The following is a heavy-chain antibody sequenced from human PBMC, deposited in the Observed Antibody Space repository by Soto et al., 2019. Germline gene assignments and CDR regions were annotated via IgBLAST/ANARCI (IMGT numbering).Heavy chain of an antibody. Sequence: PGESLKISCQGSGYRFASYWIGWVRQMPGKGLEWMGVIYPGDSDTRYSPSFEGQVTISADKAINTVYLQWSSLKASDTAVYYCARQPVRNGATDMVDYWGQGTLVTVSS. J-gene: IGHJ4*02. CDR1: GYRFASYW. CDR3: ARQPVRNGATDMVDY. CDR2: IYPGDSDT. D-gene: IGHD1-26*01. V-gene: IGHV5-51*01.